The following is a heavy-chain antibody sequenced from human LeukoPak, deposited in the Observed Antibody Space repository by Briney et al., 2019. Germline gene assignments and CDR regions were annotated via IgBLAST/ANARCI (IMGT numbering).Heavy chain of an antibody. CDR2: MNPNSGNT. D-gene: IGHD3-9*01. CDR3: ARGPLTDILTGYYRDAFDI. CDR1: GYTFTSYD. J-gene: IGHJ3*02. V-gene: IGHV1-8*03. Sequence: ASVKVSCKASGYTFTSYDINWVRQATGQGLEWMGWMNPNSGNTGYAQKFQGGVTITRNTSISTAYMELSSLRSEDTAVYYCARGPLTDILTGYYRDAFDIWGQETMVTVSS.